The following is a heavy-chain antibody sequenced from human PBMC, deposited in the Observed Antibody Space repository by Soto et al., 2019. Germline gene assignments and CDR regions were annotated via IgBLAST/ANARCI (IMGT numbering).Heavy chain of an antibody. Sequence: QVQLQESGPGLVKPSQTLSLTCTVSGGSISSGGYYWSWIRQHQGKGLEWIGYIYYSGSTYYNPSLNSRVPISVDTSKNPFSLTLSSVTAADTAVSYCARADCSGGSCSNFDYWGQGTLVTVSS. CDR2: IYYSGST. J-gene: IGHJ4*02. D-gene: IGHD2-15*01. V-gene: IGHV4-31*03. CDR1: GGSISSGGYY. CDR3: ARADCSGGSCSNFDY.